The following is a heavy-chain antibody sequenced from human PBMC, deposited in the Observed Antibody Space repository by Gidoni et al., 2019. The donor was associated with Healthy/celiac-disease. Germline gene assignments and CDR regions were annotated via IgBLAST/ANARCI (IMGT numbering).Heavy chain of an antibody. CDR2: ISYDGSNK. J-gene: IGHJ4*02. V-gene: IGHV3-30*18. Sequence: VAVISYDGSNKYYADSVKGRFTISRDNSKNTLYLQMNSLRAEDTAVYYCAKAFWRLLWFGYFDYWGQGTLVTVSS. D-gene: IGHD3-10*01. CDR3: AKAFWRLLWFGYFDY.